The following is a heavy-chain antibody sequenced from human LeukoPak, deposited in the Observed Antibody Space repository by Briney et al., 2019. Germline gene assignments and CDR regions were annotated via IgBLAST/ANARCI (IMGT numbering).Heavy chain of an antibody. V-gene: IGHV4-59*12. J-gene: IGHJ4*02. CDR2: IYYSGST. D-gene: IGHD3-10*01. CDR1: GGSISSYY. CDR3: ARARTYGSGGFDY. Sequence: SETLSLTCTVSGGSISSYYWSWIRQPPGKGLEWIGYIYYSGSTNYNPSLKSRVTISVDTSKNQFSLKLSSVTAADTAVYYCARARTYGSGGFDYWGQGTLVTVSS.